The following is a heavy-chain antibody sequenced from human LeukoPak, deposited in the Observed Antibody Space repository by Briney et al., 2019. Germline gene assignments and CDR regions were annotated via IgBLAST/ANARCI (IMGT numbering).Heavy chain of an antibody. Sequence: SETLSLTCTVSGGSISSYYWSWIRQPPGKGLEWIGYIYYSGSTNHNPSLKSRVTISVDTSKNQFSLKLSSVTAADTAVYYCARDSSGWYGGLDYWGQGTLVTVSS. CDR2: IYYSGST. D-gene: IGHD6-19*01. V-gene: IGHV4-59*01. J-gene: IGHJ4*02. CDR1: GGSISSYY. CDR3: ARDSSGWYGGLDY.